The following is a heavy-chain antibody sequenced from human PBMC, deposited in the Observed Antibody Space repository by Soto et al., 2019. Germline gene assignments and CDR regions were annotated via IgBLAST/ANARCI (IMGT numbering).Heavy chain of an antibody. V-gene: IGHV1-2*04. CDR3: ARLYSSGWPRSYSDY. J-gene: IGHJ4*02. D-gene: IGHD6-19*01. CDR2: INPKSGGT. CDR1: GYSFTDYH. Sequence: ASVKVSCKASGYSFTDYHIHWVRQAPGQGLEWLGRINPKSGGTSTAQKFQGWVTMTTDTSISTASMGLTRLTSDDTAVYYCARLYSSGWPRSYSDYWGQGTLVTVSS.